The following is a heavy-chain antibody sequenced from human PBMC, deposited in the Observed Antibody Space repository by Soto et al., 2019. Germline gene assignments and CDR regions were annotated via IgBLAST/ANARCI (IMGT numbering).Heavy chain of an antibody. CDR2: INAGNGNT. CDR3: ARGISGLWFGDSPWFDP. D-gene: IGHD3-10*01. V-gene: IGHV1-3*01. CDR1: GYTFTSYA. J-gene: IGHJ5*02. Sequence: ASVKVSCKASGYTFTSYAMHWVRQAPGQRLEWMGWINAGNGNTKYSQKFQGRVTITRDTSASTAYMELSSLRSEDTAVYYCARGISGLWFGDSPWFDPWGQGTLVTVSS.